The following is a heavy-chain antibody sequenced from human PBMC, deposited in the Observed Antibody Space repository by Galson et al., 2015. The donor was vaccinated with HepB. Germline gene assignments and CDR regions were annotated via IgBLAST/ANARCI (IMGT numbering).Heavy chain of an antibody. CDR1: GFTFSSYA. D-gene: IGHD3-10*01. V-gene: IGHV3-23*01. J-gene: IGHJ4*02. CDR2: ISGSGGST. Sequence: SLRLSCAASGFTFSSYAMSWVRQAPGKGLEWVSAISGSGGSTYYADSVKGRFTISRDNSKNTLYLQMNSLRAEDTAVYYCAKDMVGPWFGDVFDYWGQGTLVTVSS. CDR3: AKDMVGPWFGDVFDY.